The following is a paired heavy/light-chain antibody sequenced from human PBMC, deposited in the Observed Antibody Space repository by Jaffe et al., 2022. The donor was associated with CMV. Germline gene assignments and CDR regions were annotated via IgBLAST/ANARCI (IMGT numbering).Light chain of an antibody. CDR2: GAS. Sequence: EIVMTQSPATLSVSPGERATLSCRASQSVSSNLAWYQQKPGQAPRLLIYGASTRATGIPARFSGSGSGTEFTLTISSLQSEDFAVYYCQQYNNWPTWTFGQGTKVEIK. J-gene: IGKJ1*01. CDR3: QQYNNWPTWT. V-gene: IGKV3-15*01. CDR1: QSVSSN.
Heavy chain of an antibody. CDR1: GGSISSYY. D-gene: IGHD2-8*01. CDR3: ARDCTNGVCSKDQGNFRYYYYGMDV. CDR2: IYTSGST. Sequence: QVQLQESGPGLVKPSETLSLTCTVSGGSISSYYWSWIRQPAGKGLEWIGRIYTSGSTNYNPSLKSRVTMSVDTSKNQFSLKLSSVTAADTAVYYCARDCTNGVCSKDQGNFRYYYYGMDVWGQGTTVTVSS. J-gene: IGHJ6*02. V-gene: IGHV4-4*07.